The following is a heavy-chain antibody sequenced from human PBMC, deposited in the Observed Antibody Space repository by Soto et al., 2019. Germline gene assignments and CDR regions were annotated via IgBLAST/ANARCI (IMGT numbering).Heavy chain of an antibody. CDR2: YGTTI. Sequence: PGGSLDSPVQRLDSPSVAMACTGSARLQARGWSGWRLYGTTIDYADSVKGRFTISRDNAENSLYLQMNSLGAEDTALYYCVREQLYYNDVFGRPLNGFDMWGQGTMVTVSS. D-gene: IGHD3-10*01. V-gene: IGHV3-33*01. J-gene: IGHJ3*02. CDR3: VREQLYYNDVFGRPLNGFDM. CDR1: DSPSVAMA.